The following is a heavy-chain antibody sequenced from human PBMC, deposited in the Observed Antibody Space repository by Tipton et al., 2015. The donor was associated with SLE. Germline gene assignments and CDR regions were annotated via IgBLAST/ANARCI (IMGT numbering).Heavy chain of an antibody. CDR2: INHSGST. D-gene: IGHD2-8*01. Sequence: TLSLTCAVDGGSFSGYYWSWIRQPPGKGLEWIGEINHSGSTNYNPTLESRVTISVDTSKNQFSLRLNPVTAADTAVYYCARGDCTTAVCPFDNWGQGTLVTVSS. CDR1: GGSFSGYY. CDR3: ARGDCTTAVCPFDN. V-gene: IGHV4-34*01. J-gene: IGHJ4*02.